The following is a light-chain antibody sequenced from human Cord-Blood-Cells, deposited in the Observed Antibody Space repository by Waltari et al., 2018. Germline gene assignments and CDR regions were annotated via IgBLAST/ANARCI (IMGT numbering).Light chain of an antibody. CDR1: QSISSW. CDR2: DAS. CDR3: QQYNSYSWT. J-gene: IGKJ1*01. V-gene: IGKV1-5*01. Sequence: DIQMTQSPSTLSASVGDRVTITCRARQSISSWLAWYQQKPGKAPKLLIYDASRLESGVPSRFSGSGSVTEFTLTISSLQPDDFATYYCQQYNSYSWTFGQGTKVEIK.